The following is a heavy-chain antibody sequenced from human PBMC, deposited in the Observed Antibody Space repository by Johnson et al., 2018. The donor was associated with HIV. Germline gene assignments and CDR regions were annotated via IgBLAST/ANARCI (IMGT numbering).Heavy chain of an antibody. V-gene: IGHV3-7*01. CDR2: IKQDGSEK. CDR1: GFTFSSYW. J-gene: IGHJ3*02. CDR3: ARGRFPEYIDIASGAFDI. Sequence: VQLVESGGGVVQPGRSLRLSCAASGFTFSSYWMSWVRQAPGKGLEWVANIKQDGSEKYYADSVKGRFTISRDNVQNSLSLQMNSLRPEDTAVYYCARGRFPEYIDIASGAFDIWGQGTMVTVSS. D-gene: IGHD5-12*01.